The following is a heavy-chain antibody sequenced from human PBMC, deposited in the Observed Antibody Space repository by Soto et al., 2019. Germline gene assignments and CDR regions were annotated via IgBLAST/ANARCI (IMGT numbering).Heavy chain of an antibody. V-gene: IGHV3-30-3*01. CDR1: GFTFSSYA. CDR2: ISYDGSNK. CDR3: ANQGGSSYANTGYFDY. J-gene: IGHJ4*02. D-gene: IGHD2-2*01. Sequence: QVQLVESGGGVVQPGRSLRLSCAASGFTFSSYAMHWVRQAPGKGLEWVAVISYDGSNKYYADSVKGRFTISRDNSKNTLYLQMNSLRAEDTAVYYCANQGGSSYANTGYFDYWGQGTLVTVSS.